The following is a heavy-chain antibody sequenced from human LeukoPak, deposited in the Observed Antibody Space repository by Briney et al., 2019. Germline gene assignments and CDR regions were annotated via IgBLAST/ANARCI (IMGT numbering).Heavy chain of an antibody. V-gene: IGHV4-34*01. J-gene: IGHJ4*02. CDR3: ARGARLGYFDY. D-gene: IGHD2-21*01. Sequence: SETLSLTCAVYGGSFSGYYWSWIRQPPGKGLEWIGEINHSGSTNYNPSLKSRVTISVDTSKNQFSLKLSSVTAADTAVYYCARGARLGYFDYWGQGTLVTVSS. CDR1: GGSFSGYY. CDR2: INHSGST.